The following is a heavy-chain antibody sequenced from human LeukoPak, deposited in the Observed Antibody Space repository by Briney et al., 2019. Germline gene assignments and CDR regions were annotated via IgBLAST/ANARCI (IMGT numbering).Heavy chain of an antibody. CDR3: ARGPEEKSSPFSNWFDP. D-gene: IGHD2-2*01. J-gene: IGHJ5*02. V-gene: IGHV1-69*01. Sequence: GSSVKVSCKASGGTFSSYAISWVRQAPGQGLEWMGGIIPIFGTANYAQKFQGRVTITADESTSTAYMELSSLRSEDTAVYYCARGPEEKSSPFSNWFDPRGQGTLVTVSS. CDR2: IIPIFGTA. CDR1: GGTFSSYA.